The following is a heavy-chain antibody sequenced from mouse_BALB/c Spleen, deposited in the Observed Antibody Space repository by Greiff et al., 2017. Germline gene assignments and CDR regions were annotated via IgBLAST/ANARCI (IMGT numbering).Heavy chain of an antibody. CDR1: GFTFSSYG. CDR2: INSNGGST. J-gene: IGHJ2*01. CDR3: ARDRSYYGYDEENY. Sequence: EVKVVESGGGLVQPGGSLKLSCAASGFTFSSYGMSWVRQTPDKRLELVATINSNGGSTYYPDSVKGRFTISRDNAKNTLYLQMSSLKSEDTAMYYCARDRSYYGYDEENYWGQGTTLTVSS. V-gene: IGHV5-6-3*01. D-gene: IGHD2-2*01.